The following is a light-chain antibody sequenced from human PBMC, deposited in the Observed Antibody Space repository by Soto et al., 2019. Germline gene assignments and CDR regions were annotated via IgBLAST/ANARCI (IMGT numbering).Light chain of an antibody. CDR2: EGS. J-gene: IGLJ1*01. CDR1: SSDVGSYQF. CDR3: CSYAGNITPLYI. V-gene: IGLV2-23*01. Sequence: QSALTQPASVSGSPGQSITISCTGTSSDVGSYQFVSWYQQHPGKAPKLIMYEGSKRPSGVSNRFSASKSGNTASLTISGLQAEDEADYYCCSYAGNITPLYIFGTATKLTVL.